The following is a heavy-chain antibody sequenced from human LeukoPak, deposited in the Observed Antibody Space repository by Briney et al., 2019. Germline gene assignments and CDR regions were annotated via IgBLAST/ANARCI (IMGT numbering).Heavy chain of an antibody. CDR1: DFTFANYA. CDR3: GRDPNGDYIGAFEF. CDR2: IKGSGSYA. D-gene: IGHD4-17*01. J-gene: IGHJ3*01. Sequence: PGGSLRLSCVGSDFTFANYAMTWVRLTPGKGLEWVSSIKGSGSYAMYADSVSGRFTTSRDNSRNTIFLQMTSLRAGDTAIYYCGRDPNGDYIGAFEFWGLGTLVSVSS. V-gene: IGHV3-23*01.